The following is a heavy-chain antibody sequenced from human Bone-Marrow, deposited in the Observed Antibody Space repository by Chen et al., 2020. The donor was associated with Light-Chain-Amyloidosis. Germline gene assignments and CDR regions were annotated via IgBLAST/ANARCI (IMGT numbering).Heavy chain of an antibody. CDR2: FDPQHDKT. V-gene: IGHV1-24*01. CDR1: GDTLSELS. J-gene: IGHJ4*02. Sequence: QVQLVQSGAEMKKPGASVKVSCKISGDTLSELSIHWVRQVPGEGLEWMGGFDPQHDKTVLAQKFQGRVTVSEDTSTDTAYMELRGLRSEDTAVYYCVRVRSLVDYGYNGYYFDSWGQGTLVTVSS. D-gene: IGHD4-17*01. CDR3: VRVRSLVDYGYNGYYFDS.